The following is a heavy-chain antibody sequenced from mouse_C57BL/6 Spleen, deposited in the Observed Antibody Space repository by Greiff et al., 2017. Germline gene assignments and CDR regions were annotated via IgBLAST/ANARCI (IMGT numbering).Heavy chain of an antibody. Sequence: QVHVKQPGAELVKPGASVKLSCKASGYTFTSYWMHWVKQRPGRGLEWIGRIDPNSGGTKYNEKFKSKATLTVDKPSSTAYMQLSSLTSEDSAVYYCATYYYGSSYWYFDVWGTGTTVTVSS. CDR3: ATYYYGSSYWYFDV. V-gene: IGHV1-72*01. CDR1: GYTFTSYW. CDR2: IDPNSGGT. J-gene: IGHJ1*03. D-gene: IGHD1-1*01.